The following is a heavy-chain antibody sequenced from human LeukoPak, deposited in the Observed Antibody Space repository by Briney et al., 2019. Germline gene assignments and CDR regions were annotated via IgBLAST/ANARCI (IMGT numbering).Heavy chain of an antibody. CDR2: IYYSGST. Sequence: PSETLSLTCTASGGSISSYYWSWIRQPPGKGLEWIGYIYYSGSTNYNPSLKSRVTISVDTSKNQFSLKLSSVTAANTAVYYCARTPNVYYYYMDVWGKGTTVTVSS. V-gene: IGHV4-59*01. CDR3: ARTPNVYYYYMDV. CDR1: GGSISSYY. J-gene: IGHJ6*03. D-gene: IGHD2-15*01.